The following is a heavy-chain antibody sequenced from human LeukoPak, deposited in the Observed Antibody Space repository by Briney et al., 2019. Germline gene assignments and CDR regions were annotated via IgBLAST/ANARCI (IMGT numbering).Heavy chain of an antibody. CDR2: VSDSGGST. CDR1: GLTFSSYA. V-gene: IGHV3-23*01. CDR3: AGDAFNI. D-gene: IGHD7-27*01. J-gene: IGHJ3*02. Sequence: GGSLRLSCAASGLTFSSYAMSWVRQAPGKGLEWVSGVSDSGGSTYYADSVMGRFTISRDNSKNTLYLQMNSLRAEDTAVYYCAGDAFNIWGQGTMVTVSS.